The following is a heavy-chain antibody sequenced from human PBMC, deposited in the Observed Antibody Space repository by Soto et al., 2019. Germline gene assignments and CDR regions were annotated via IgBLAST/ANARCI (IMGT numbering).Heavy chain of an antibody. CDR1: GYTFTSYG. D-gene: IGHD3-16*01. CDR3: AGDSSAWTWALFPPPPVD. Sequence: ASVKVSCKASGYTFTSYGISWVRQAPGQGLEWMGWISAYNGNTNYAQKLQGRVTMTTDTSTSTAYMELRSLRSDDTAVYYCAGDSSAWTWALFPPPPVDWGQGTMVTVSS. J-gene: IGHJ3*01. CDR2: ISAYNGNT. V-gene: IGHV1-18*04.